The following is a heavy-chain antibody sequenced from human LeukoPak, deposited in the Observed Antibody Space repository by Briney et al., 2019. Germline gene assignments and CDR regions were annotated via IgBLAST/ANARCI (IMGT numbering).Heavy chain of an antibody. V-gene: IGHV4-59*01. Sequence: PSETLSLTCAVYGGSFSGYYWSWIRQPPGKGLEWIGYIYYSGSTNYNPSLKSRVTISVDTSKNQFSLKLSSVTAADTAVYYCATPYYYDSSGYDAFDIWGQGTMVTVSS. D-gene: IGHD3-22*01. CDR1: GGSFSGYY. CDR3: ATPYYYDSSGYDAFDI. CDR2: IYYSGST. J-gene: IGHJ3*02.